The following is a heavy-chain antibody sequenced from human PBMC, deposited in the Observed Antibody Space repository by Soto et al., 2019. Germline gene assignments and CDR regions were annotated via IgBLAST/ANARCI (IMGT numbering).Heavy chain of an antibody. V-gene: IGHV1-46*01. CDR3: ARDQATTIFGVVIRAGWFDP. Sequence: ASVKVSCKASGYTFTSYYMHWVRQAPGQGLEWMGIINPSGDSTSYAQKFQGRVTMTRDTSTCTVYMELSSLRSEDTAVYYCARDQATTIFGVVIRAGWFDPWGQGTLVTVSS. CDR2: INPSGDST. D-gene: IGHD3-3*01. J-gene: IGHJ5*02. CDR1: GYTFTSYY.